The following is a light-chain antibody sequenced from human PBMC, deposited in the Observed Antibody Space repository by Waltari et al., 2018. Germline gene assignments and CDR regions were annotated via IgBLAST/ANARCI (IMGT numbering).Light chain of an antibody. CDR1: GSNLGAGYD. CDR2: GTS. Sequence: QSVLTQPPSVSGAPGQRVSISCTGSGSNLGAGYDVHWYQQHPGKAPKLPIHGTSTPPPGVPDRFFGSQSGTSASLAITALQAEDEAEYYCQSYDTSLSVVFGGGTKLTVL. CDR3: QSYDTSLSVV. J-gene: IGLJ2*01. V-gene: IGLV1-40*01.